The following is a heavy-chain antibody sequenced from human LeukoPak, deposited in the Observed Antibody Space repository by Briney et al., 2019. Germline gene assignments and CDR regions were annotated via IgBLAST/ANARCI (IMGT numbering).Heavy chain of an antibody. D-gene: IGHD3-10*01. Sequence: SETLSLTCTVSGGSIASYYWSWIRQPPGKGLEWIGYIYYSGSTNYNPSLKSRVTISVDTSKNQFSLKLSSVTAADTAVYYCARGGVNYKIAGPWGQGALVTVSS. CDR3: ARGGVNYKIAGP. CDR1: GGSIASYY. V-gene: IGHV4-59*01. CDR2: IYYSGST. J-gene: IGHJ5*02.